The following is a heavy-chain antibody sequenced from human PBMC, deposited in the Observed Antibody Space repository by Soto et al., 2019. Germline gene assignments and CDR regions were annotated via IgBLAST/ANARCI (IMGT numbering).Heavy chain of an antibody. CDR3: ATRMTTAPY. CDR1: GFAVSANY. J-gene: IGHJ4*02. Sequence: AHLVGSGGGLVQPGGSLRLSCAASGFAVSANYLSWVRQAPGKGLAWVSLIYSGGDTDYADSVRGRFTISRDNSKNTLYLQMNSLKAEDTAVYYCATRMTTAPYWGQGSLVNVSS. V-gene: IGHV3-66*01. CDR2: IYSGGDT. D-gene: IGHD4-17*01.